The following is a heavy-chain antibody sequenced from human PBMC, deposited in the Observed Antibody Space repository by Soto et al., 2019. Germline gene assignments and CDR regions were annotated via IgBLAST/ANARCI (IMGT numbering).Heavy chain of an antibody. D-gene: IGHD3-3*01. V-gene: IGHV3-33*01. CDR2: IWYNGSNK. CDR1: GFTFNTYG. CDR3: ARDALDGYYGDY. Sequence: QVQLVESGGGVVQPGRSLRLSCAASGFTFNTYGMHWVRQAPGKGLEWVAVIWYNGSNKYYGDSVKGRFTISRDNSKNTLYLQRNSLRAEDTAVYYCARDALDGYYGDYWGQGTLVTVSS. J-gene: IGHJ4*02.